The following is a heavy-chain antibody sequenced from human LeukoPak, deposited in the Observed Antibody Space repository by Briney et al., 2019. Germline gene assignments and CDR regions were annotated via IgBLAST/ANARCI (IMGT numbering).Heavy chain of an antibody. D-gene: IGHD6-13*01. V-gene: IGHV4-39*07. CDR1: GGSISSSSYY. J-gene: IGHJ4*02. Sequence: PSEALSLTCTVSGGSISSSSYYWGWIRQPPGKGLEWIGSIYYSGSTYYNPSLKSRVTISVDTSKNQFSLKLSSVTAADTAVYYCARDFPSWAAGFDYWGQGTLVTVSS. CDR2: IYYSGST. CDR3: ARDFPSWAAGFDY.